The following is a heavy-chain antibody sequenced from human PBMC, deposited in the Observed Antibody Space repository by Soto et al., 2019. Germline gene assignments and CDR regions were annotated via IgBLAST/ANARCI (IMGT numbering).Heavy chain of an antibody. V-gene: IGHV3-23*01. CDR2: VSDSGGST. CDR3: AVCSGGSCYNPLAY. D-gene: IGHD2-15*01. Sequence: GGSLRLSCEASGFTFISYDMSWVRQAPGKGLEWVSAVSDSGGSTYYADSVKGRFTVSRDNSKNMLYLQMDSLRAEDTAVYYCAVCSGGSCYNPLAYWGQGTLVTVS. CDR1: GFTFISYD. J-gene: IGHJ4*02.